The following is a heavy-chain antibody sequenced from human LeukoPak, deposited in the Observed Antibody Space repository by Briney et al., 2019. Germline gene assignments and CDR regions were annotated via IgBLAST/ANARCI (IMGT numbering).Heavy chain of an antibody. CDR2: VNPKNGAT. V-gene: IGHV1-2*02. Sequence: ASVKVSCKPSGYTFTGFYLHWVRQAPGQGLQWMGWVNPKNGATKYSQTFRGRVTMARDTSIDTAYMELSSLTSDDTAIYYCARPTRRLTVTTAIDYWGQGTLVTVSS. CDR1: GYTFTGFY. D-gene: IGHD4-17*01. J-gene: IGHJ4*02. CDR3: ARPTRRLTVTTAIDY.